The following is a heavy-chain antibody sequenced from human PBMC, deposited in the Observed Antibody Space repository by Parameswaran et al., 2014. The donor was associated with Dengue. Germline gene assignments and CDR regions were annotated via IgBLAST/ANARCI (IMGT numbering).Heavy chain of an antibody. CDR2: INHSGST. J-gene: IGHJ6*02. Sequence: RWIRQPPGKGLEWIGEINHSGSTNYNPSLKSRVTISVDTSKNQFSLKLSSVTAADTAVYYCARVRYSYGYGYYYGMDVWGQGTTVTVSS. CDR3: ARVRYSYGYGYYYGMDV. V-gene: IGHV4-34*01. D-gene: IGHD5-18*01.